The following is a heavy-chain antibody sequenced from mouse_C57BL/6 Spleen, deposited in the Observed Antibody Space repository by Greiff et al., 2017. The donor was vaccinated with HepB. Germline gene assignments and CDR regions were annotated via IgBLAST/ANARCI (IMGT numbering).Heavy chain of an antibody. D-gene: IGHD1-1*01. V-gene: IGHV1-15*01. CDR1: GYTFTDYE. CDR2: IDPETGGT. CDR3: TCYGSKDY. Sequence: QVQLQQQSGAELVRPGASVTLSCKASGYTFTDYEMHWVKQTPVHGLEWIGAIDPETGGTAYNQKFKGKAILTADKSSSTADMELRRLTSEDSAGYYCTCYGSKDYWGQGTTLTVSS. J-gene: IGHJ2*01.